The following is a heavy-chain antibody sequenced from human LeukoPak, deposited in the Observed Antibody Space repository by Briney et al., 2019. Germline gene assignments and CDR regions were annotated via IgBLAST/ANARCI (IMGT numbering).Heavy chain of an antibody. CDR3: ARHHCSGGSCYSAVGFDP. Sequence: GASLQISSKGSGYGFTSYWISWVRQLPGKGLGWMGRIDPSDSYTNYSPSFQGHVTISADKSISTAYLQWSSLKASDTAMYYCARHHCSGGSCYSAVGFDPWGQGTLVTVSS. D-gene: IGHD2-15*01. J-gene: IGHJ5*02. V-gene: IGHV5-10-1*01. CDR2: IDPSDSYT. CDR1: GYGFTSYW.